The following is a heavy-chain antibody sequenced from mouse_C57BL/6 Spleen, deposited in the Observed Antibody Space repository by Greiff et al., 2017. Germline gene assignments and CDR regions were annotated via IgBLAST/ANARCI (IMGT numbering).Heavy chain of an antibody. Sequence: EVNVVESEGGLVQPGSSMKLSCTASGFTFSDYYMAWVRQVPEKGLEWVANINYDGSSTYYLDSLKSRFIISRDNAKNILYLQMSSLKSEDTATYYCARESVITTVVAHWYFDVWGTGTTVTVSS. V-gene: IGHV5-16*01. CDR3: ARESVITTVVAHWYFDV. CDR2: INYDGSST. J-gene: IGHJ1*03. D-gene: IGHD1-1*01. CDR1: GFTFSDYY.